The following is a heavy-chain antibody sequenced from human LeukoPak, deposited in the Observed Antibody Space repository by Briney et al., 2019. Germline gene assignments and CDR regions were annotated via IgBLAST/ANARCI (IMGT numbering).Heavy chain of an antibody. J-gene: IGHJ5*02. Sequence: PSETLSLTCAVSGYSTSSGYYWGWIRQPPGKGLEWIGSIYHSGSTYYNPSLKSRVTISVDTSKNQFSLKLSSVTAADTAVYYCARPSIAARPGYYGSGSTWFDPWGQGTLVTVSS. V-gene: IGHV4-38-2*01. CDR1: GYSTSSGYY. CDR2: IYHSGST. CDR3: ARPSIAARPGYYGSGSTWFDP. D-gene: IGHD3-10*01.